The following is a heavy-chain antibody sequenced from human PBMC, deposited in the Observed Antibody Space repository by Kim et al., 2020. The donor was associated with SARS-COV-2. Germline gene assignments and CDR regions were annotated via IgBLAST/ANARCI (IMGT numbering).Heavy chain of an antibody. D-gene: IGHD6-6*01. V-gene: IGHV3-15*01. Sequence: AAPVKGRFTISRDDSKNTLYLQMNSLKTEDTAVYYCTTARYSSSSSNFDYWGQGTLVTVSS. CDR3: TTARYSSSSSNFDY. J-gene: IGHJ4*02.